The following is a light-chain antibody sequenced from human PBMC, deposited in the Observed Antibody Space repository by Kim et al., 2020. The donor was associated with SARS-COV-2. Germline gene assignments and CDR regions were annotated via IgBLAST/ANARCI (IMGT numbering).Light chain of an antibody. CDR3: QQSYITPFT. CDR1: QSISSH. Sequence: DIQMTQSPSSLSASVGDRVTITCRTTQSISSHLNWYQQKPGRAPKLLISAASTLQGGVPSRFSGSGSETDFTLTISSLQPEDFATSICQQSYITPFTFGPRTKVDIK. J-gene: IGKJ3*01. V-gene: IGKV1-39*01. CDR2: AAS.